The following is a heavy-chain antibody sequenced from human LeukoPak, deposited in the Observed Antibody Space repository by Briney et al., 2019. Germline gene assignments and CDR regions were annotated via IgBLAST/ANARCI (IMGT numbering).Heavy chain of an antibody. CDR3: ARDRRYYGDYVDY. Sequence: ASVKVSCKASGYTFTSYGISWVRQAPGQGLEWVGWISAYNGNTNYAQKLRGRVTMTTDTSTSTAYMELRSLRSGDTAVYYCARDRRYYGDYVDYWGQGTLVTVSS. J-gene: IGHJ4*02. V-gene: IGHV1-18*04. CDR1: GYTFTSYG. D-gene: IGHD4-17*01. CDR2: ISAYNGNT.